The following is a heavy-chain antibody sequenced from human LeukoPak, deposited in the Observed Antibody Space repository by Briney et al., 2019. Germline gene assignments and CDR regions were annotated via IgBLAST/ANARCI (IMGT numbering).Heavy chain of an antibody. J-gene: IGHJ3*02. CDR1: GGSISSYY. CDR3: ARPAAQTPYDAFDI. D-gene: IGHD6-13*01. CDR2: IYYSGST. Sequence: PSETLSLXCTVSGGSISSYYWSWIRQPPGKVLEWIGYIYYSGSTNYNPSLKSRVTISVDTSKNQFSLKLSSVTAADTAVYYCARPAAQTPYDAFDIWGQGTMVTVSS. V-gene: IGHV4-59*01.